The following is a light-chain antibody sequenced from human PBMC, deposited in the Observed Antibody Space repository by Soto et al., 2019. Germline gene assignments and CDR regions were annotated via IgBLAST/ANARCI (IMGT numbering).Light chain of an antibody. J-gene: IGKJ4*01. V-gene: IGKV1-39*01. Sequence: DIQMTQSPSSLSASVGDRVTITCRASQNIKKFLNWYQQKLGKAPRLLIYTASSLQVGFPSRFSGSGSGTDFPLTISSLQPEDFATYYCQQSVSAPLTFGGGTKVEIK. CDR2: TAS. CDR1: QNIKKF. CDR3: QQSVSAPLT.